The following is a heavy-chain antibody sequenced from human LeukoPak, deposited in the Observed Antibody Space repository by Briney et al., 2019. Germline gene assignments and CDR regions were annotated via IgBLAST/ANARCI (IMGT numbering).Heavy chain of an antibody. CDR2: VYRDGDT. CDR3: VRDRAEGRAWVEFDP. Sequence: GGSLRLSYVASGFSVSSYGMSWVRQAPGKAPEWVSVVYRDGDTHYADYARGRFIFSRDNSKNTLYLQMTNLRVEDTAVYHCVRDRAEGRAWVEFDPWGQGTVVTVSS. CDR1: GFSVSSYG. V-gene: IGHV3-66*02. J-gene: IGHJ5*02.